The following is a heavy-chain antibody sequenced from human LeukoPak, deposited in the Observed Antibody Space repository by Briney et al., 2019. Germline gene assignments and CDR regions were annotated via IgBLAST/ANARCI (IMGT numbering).Heavy chain of an antibody. V-gene: IGHV3-53*01. CDR2: IYSGGST. D-gene: IGHD6-19*01. CDR3: ARVTQWLFDY. CDR1: GFTVSSNY. Sequence: GGSLRLSCAASGFTVSSNYMSWVRQAPGKGLEWVSVIYSGGSTYYADSVKGQFTISRDNSKNTLYLQMNSLRAEDTAVYYCARVTQWLFDYWGQGTLVTVSS. J-gene: IGHJ4*02.